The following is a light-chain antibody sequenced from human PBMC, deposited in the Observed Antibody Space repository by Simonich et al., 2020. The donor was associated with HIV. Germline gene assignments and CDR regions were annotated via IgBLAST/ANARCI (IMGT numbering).Light chain of an antibody. CDR3: QQSFSTPYT. CDR2: AAS. Sequence: DIQMTQSPSTLSASVGDRVTITCRASESISSWLARYQQKSGKAPKLLIYAASSLQSGVPSRFSGSGSGTDCTLTISSLQPEDFATYYCQQSFSTPYTFGQGTKLEIK. CDR1: ESISSW. J-gene: IGKJ2*01. V-gene: IGKV1-39*01.